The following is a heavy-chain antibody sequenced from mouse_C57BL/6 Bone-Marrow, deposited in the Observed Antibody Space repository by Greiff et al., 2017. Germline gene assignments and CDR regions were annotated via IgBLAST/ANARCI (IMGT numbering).Heavy chain of an antibody. J-gene: IGHJ1*03. CDR1: GFNIKNTY. Sequence: EVKVVESVAELVRPGASVKLSCTASGFNIKNTYMHWVKQRPEQGLEWIGRIDPANGNTKYAPKFQGKATITADTSSNTAYLQLSSLTSEDTAIYYCAEFFPGSRDWYFDVWGTGTTVTVSS. CDR2: IDPANGNT. D-gene: IGHD1-1*01. CDR3: AEFFPGSRDWYFDV. V-gene: IGHV14-3*01.